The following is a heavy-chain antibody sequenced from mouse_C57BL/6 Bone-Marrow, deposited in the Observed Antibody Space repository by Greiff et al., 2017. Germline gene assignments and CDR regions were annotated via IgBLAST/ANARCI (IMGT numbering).Heavy chain of an antibody. CDR3: TSPLDTTVVATDY. V-gene: IGHV14-4*01. CDR1: GFNIKDDY. CDR2: IDPENGDT. D-gene: IGHD1-1*01. Sequence: VQLQQSGAELVRPGASVKLSCTASGFNIKDDYMHWVKQRPEQGLEWIGWIDPENGDTEYASKFQGKATITADTSSNTASLQLSSLTSEDTAVYYCTSPLDTTVVATDYWGQGTTLTVSS. J-gene: IGHJ2*01.